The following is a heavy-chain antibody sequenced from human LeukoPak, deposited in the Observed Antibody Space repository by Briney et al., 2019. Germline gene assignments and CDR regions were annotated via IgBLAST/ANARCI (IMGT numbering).Heavy chain of an antibody. V-gene: IGHV5-51*01. D-gene: IGHD3-3*01. J-gene: IGHJ4*02. CDR2: IYPGDSDT. Sequence: GESLKISCKGSGYSFTSYWIGWVRQMPGKGLEWMGIIYPGDSDTRYSPSFQGQVTISAEKSISTAYLQWSSLKASDTAMYYCARQGDFWSGYHQRYFDYWGQGTLVTVSS. CDR1: GYSFTSYW. CDR3: ARQGDFWSGYHQRYFDY.